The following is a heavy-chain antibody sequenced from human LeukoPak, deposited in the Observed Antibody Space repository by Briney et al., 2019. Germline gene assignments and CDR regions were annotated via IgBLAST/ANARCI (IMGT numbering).Heavy chain of an antibody. Sequence: GXXLQISCKGSGYSFTSYWIAGVRQLPGKGLEWMGIIFPDDSDTRYSPSFQGLVTISADKSISTAYLQWNSLKASDTAMYYCARHSDITVADSWGQGTLVTVSS. CDR3: ARHSDITVADS. CDR1: GYSFTSYW. D-gene: IGHD6-19*01. J-gene: IGHJ5*01. V-gene: IGHV5-51*01. CDR2: IFPDDSDT.